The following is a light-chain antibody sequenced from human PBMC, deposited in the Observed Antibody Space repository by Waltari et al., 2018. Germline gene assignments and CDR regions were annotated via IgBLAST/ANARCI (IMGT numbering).Light chain of an antibody. J-gene: IGLJ1*01. Sequence: QSVLTQPPSVSAAPGQVVTISSSGSPSHIGNNYVSWYQQVPGTAPKLLISDDNNRPSGVPVRFSGSKSGTSATLLITGLQTGDEADYFCATWDDSLSAGVFGPGTKVTV. CDR2: DDN. CDR3: ATWDDSLSAGV. CDR1: PSHIGNNY. V-gene: IGLV1-51*01.